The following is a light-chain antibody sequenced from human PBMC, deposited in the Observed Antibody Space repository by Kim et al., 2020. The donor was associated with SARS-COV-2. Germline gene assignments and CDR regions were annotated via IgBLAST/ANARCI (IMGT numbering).Light chain of an antibody. CDR1: QSVSSNS. V-gene: IGKV3-20*01. Sequence: LAPGERATRSCRASQSVSSNSLAWYQHRPGQAPRLLMYGASTRATGIPDRFSSSGSGTDFSLTISRLEPEDVAVYYCQQYGTSLHTFGQGTKLEI. CDR3: QQYGTSLHT. J-gene: IGKJ2*01. CDR2: GAS.